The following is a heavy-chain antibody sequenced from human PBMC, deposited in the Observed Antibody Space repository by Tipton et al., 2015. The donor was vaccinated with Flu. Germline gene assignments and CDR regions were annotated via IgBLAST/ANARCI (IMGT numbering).Heavy chain of an antibody. D-gene: IGHD5-12*01. CDR3: ATFAGGFPVLRNDY. J-gene: IGHJ4*02. Sequence: QLVQSGAEVKKPGASVKVSCKASGYTFTNYYMHWVRQAPGQGLEWMGVTNPSGGSATYAQKLQGRVSITSDASTSTVYMEMSSLTSEDTAVYYCATFAGGFPVLRNDYWGQGTVVTVSS. CDR1: GYTFTNYY. V-gene: IGHV1-46*01. CDR2: TNPSGGSA.